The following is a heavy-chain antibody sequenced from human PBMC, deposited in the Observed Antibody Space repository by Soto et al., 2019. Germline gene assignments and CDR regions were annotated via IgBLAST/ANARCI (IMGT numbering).Heavy chain of an antibody. CDR2: MNTNSGNT. V-gene: IGHV1-8*01. D-gene: IGHD4-17*01. CDR1: GYTFTSYV. CDR3: AIAPYGEAGFYP. Sequence: QVQLVQSGAEVKKPGASVKVSCKASGYTFTSYVINWVRQATGQGLEWMGWMNTNSGNTGYAQKFQGRVTMTRNTSISTAYMELSSLRAEDTAVYYCAIAPYGEAGFYPCGQGTLVTVSS. J-gene: IGHJ5*02.